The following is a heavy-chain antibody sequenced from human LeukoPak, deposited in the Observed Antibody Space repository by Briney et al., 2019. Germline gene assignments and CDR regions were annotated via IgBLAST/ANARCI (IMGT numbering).Heavy chain of an antibody. V-gene: IGHV1-69*04. CDR3: ARDGVEYGGSSDFDY. D-gene: IGHD4-23*01. CDR1: GGTFSSYT. Sequence: SVKVSCKASGGTFSSYTISWVRQAPGQGLEWMGRIIPILGIANYAQKFQGRVTITADKSTSTAYMELSSLRSEDTAVYYCARDGVEYGGSSDFDYWGQGTLVTVSS. J-gene: IGHJ4*02. CDR2: IIPILGIA.